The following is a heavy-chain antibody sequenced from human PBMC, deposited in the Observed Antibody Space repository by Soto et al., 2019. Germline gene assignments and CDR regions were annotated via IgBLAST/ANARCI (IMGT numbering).Heavy chain of an antibody. V-gene: IGHV4-59*08. D-gene: IGHD2-15*01. Sequence: SDTLSLTCTVSGGSISSYYWSWIRQPPGKGLEWIGYIYYSGSTNYNPSLKSRVTISVDTSKNQFSLKLSSVTAADTAVYYCARRWGRGFDYWGQGTLVTVSS. CDR3: ARRWGRGFDY. J-gene: IGHJ4*02. CDR1: GGSISSYY. CDR2: IYYSGST.